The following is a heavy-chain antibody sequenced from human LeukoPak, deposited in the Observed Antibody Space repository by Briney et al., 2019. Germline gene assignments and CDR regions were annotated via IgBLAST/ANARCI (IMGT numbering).Heavy chain of an antibody. CDR3: ARCSSGTRSAWSTFDY. V-gene: IGHV1-2*02. D-gene: IGHD6-19*01. CDR2: INPNSGAT. CDR1: GYTFTGYY. Sequence: ASVKVSCKASGYTFTGYYMHWVRQAPGQGLDWMGWINPNSGATNYAQKFQGRVTMTRDTSISTAYMELSSLKSDDTAVYYCARCSSGTRSAWSTFDYWGQGTLVTVSS. J-gene: IGHJ4*02.